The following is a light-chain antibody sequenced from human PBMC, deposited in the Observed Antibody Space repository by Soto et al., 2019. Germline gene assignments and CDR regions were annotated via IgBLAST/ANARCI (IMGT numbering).Light chain of an antibody. Sequence: EIVLTQSPGTLSLSPGERVTLSCRASQSVSSSHLAWYQQKPGQAPRLLLYGASSRANGIPDRFSGSGSGTDFTLTISRLDPEDFDVYYCQQYGSSSLTLGPGTKVDIK. CDR2: GAS. J-gene: IGKJ3*01. CDR3: QQYGSSSLT. V-gene: IGKV3-20*01. CDR1: QSVSSSH.